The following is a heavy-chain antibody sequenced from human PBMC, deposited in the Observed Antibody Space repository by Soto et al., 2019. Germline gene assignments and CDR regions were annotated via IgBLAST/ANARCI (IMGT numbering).Heavy chain of an antibody. CDR2: IIPIFGTA. V-gene: IGHV1-69*13. CDR3: GRHRGTLSDYYYGMDV. J-gene: IGHJ6*02. Sequence: SVKVSCKASGGTFSSYAISWVRQAPGQGLEWMGGIIPIFGTANYAQKFQGRVTITADESTSTAYMELSSLRSEDTAVYYCGRHRGTLSDYYYGMDVWGQGTTVTVSS. CDR1: GGTFSSYA.